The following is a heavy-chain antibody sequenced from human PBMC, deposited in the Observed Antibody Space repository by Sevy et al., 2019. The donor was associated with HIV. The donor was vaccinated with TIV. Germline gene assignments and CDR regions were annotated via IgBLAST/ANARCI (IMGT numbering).Heavy chain of an antibody. CDR3: ARDDWNDEGFDY. V-gene: IGHV3-30-3*01. CDR1: GFTFSSYA. CDR2: ISYDGSKK. J-gene: IGHJ4*02. D-gene: IGHD1-1*01. Sequence: GGSLRLSCAASGFTFSSYAMHWVRQAPGKGLQWVAVISYDGSKKFYADSVKGRFTISRDNSKNTLYLQMNSLRPEDTAVYYCARDDWNDEGFDYWGQGTLVTVSS.